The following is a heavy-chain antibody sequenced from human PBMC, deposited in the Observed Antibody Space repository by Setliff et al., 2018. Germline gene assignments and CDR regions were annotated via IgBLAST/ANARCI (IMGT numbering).Heavy chain of an antibody. D-gene: IGHD3-10*01. Sequence: GGSLRLSCTTSGFTFSGYYMSWVRQAPGKGLEWISKISGNGITIYYADSVRGRFTISRDNAKNSLYLQMNGLRVEDTALYYCARDGVFYAMDVWGHGTTVTVSS. CDR1: GFTFSGYY. J-gene: IGHJ6*02. CDR2: ISGNGITI. V-gene: IGHV3-11*04. CDR3: ARDGVFYAMDV.